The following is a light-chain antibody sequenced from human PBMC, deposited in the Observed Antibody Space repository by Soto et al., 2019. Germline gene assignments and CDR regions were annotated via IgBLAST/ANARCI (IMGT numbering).Light chain of an antibody. V-gene: IGKV3-20*01. J-gene: IGKJ1*01. Sequence: DIVLTQSPGTLSLSPGERATLSCRASQSVSSSYLAWYQQKPGQAPRLLIYGASSRATGIPDRFSGSGSGTDFTLTISRLEPEDFAVYYCQQYGSSPQWTYGQGTKVDIK. CDR3: QQYGSSPQWT. CDR2: GAS. CDR1: QSVSSSY.